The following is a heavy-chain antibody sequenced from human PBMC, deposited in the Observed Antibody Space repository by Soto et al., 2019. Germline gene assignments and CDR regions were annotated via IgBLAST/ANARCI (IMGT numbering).Heavy chain of an antibody. V-gene: IGHV3-33*01. CDR1: GFTFSSYG. CDR2: IWYDGSNK. Sequence: GGSLRLSCAASGFTFSSYGMHWVRQAPGKGLEWVAVIWYDGSNKYYADSVKGRFTISRDNSKNTLYLQMNSLRAGDTAVYYCARGGGDGLFFDYWGQGTLVTVSS. J-gene: IGHJ4*02. D-gene: IGHD2-21*01. CDR3: ARGGGDGLFFDY.